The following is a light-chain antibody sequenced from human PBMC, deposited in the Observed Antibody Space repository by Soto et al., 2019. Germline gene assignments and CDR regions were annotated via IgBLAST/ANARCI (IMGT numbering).Light chain of an antibody. CDR2: DVS. J-gene: IGKJ3*01. V-gene: IGKV3-11*01. CDR1: QSVSSY. Sequence: ELELTQSPATPSLSPGARAKLSCRASQSVSSYLAWYQQKPCQAPRLLIYDVSNRATGIPARFSGSGSGTDFTLTISSLEPQDLAVYYCQQRSNWPRFTFGPGT. CDR3: QQRSNWPRFT.